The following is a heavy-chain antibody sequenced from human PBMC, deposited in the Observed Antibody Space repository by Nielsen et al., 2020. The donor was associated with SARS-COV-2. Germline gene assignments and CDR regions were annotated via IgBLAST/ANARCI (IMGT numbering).Heavy chain of an antibody. Sequence: GESLKISCVGSGFSFSSHAMHWVRQAPGKGLEWMTIISYDGSNEHYAESVKGRFTISRDNSKNTVYLLLNSLKSEDTAIYYCARETLDYSSSFVDYWGQGTLVTVSS. V-gene: IGHV3-30-3*01. D-gene: IGHD6-6*01. CDR2: ISYDGSNE. CDR1: GFSFSSHA. J-gene: IGHJ4*02. CDR3: ARETLDYSSSFVDY.